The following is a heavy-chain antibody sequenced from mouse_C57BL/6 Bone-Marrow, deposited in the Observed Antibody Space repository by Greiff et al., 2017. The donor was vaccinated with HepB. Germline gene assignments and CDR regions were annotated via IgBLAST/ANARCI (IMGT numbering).Heavy chain of an antibody. V-gene: IGHV5-4*03. CDR3: ARSPTVGYAMDY. D-gene: IGHD1-1*01. J-gene: IGHJ4*01. Sequence: DVMLVESGGGLVKPGGSLKLSCAASGFTFSSYAMSWVRQTPEKRLEWVATISDGGSYTYYPDNVKGRFTISRDNAKNNLYLQMSHLKSEDTAMYYCARSPTVGYAMDYWGQGTSVTVSS. CDR2: ISDGGSYT. CDR1: GFTFSSYA.